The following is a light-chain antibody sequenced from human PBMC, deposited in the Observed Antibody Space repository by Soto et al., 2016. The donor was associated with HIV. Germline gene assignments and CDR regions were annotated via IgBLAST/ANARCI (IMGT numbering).Light chain of an antibody. V-gene: IGLV3-21*02. Sequence: SYVLTQPPSVSVAPGQTARITCGGHNIGDRSVHWYQQRPGQAPVLVVYDDDDRPSGIPERFSGSNSGNTATLTISRVEAGDEADYHCQVWHSSSDHQVFGGGTKLTVL. CDR3: QVWHSSSDHQV. CDR2: DDD. J-gene: IGLJ3*02. CDR1: NIGDRS.